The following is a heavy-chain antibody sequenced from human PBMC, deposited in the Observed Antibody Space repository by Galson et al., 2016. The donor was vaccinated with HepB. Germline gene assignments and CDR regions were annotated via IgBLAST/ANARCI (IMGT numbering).Heavy chain of an antibody. CDR3: ARDSGYCSGGSCYGDAFDV. Sequence: SLRLSCAASGFTFSSYSMNWVRQAPGKGLEWVSYISSGRDTTYYADSVKGRFTISRDNPKNSLYLQMNSLRDEDTAVYYCARDSGYCSGGSCYGDAFDVWGQGAMVTVSS. CDR1: GFTFSSYS. D-gene: IGHD2-15*01. CDR2: ISSGRDTT. V-gene: IGHV3-48*02. J-gene: IGHJ3*01.